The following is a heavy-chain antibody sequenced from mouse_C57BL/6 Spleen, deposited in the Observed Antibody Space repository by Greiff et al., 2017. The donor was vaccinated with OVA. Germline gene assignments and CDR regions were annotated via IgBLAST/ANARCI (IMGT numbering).Heavy chain of an antibody. CDR1: GFSLSTFGMG. CDR3: ARYYYGSSYWYFDV. Sequence: QVTLKECGPGILQPSQTLSLTCSFSGFSLSTFGMGVGWIRQPSGKGLEWLAHIWWDDDKYYNPALKSRLTISKDTSKNQVFLKIANVDTADTATYYCARYYYGSSYWYFDVWGTGTTVTVSS. D-gene: IGHD1-1*01. V-gene: IGHV8-8*01. CDR2: IWWDDDK. J-gene: IGHJ1*03.